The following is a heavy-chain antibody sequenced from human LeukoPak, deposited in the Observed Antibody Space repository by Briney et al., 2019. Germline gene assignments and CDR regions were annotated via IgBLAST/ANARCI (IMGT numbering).Heavy chain of an antibody. J-gene: IGHJ5*02. CDR2: ITGSGENP. CDR1: GFTFSSYA. Sequence: AGGSLRLSCAASGFTFSSYAMTWVRQAPGKGLEWVSSITGSGENPYYADFVKGRSTIPRDNSKNTLYLQMNGLRAENTGVHYCARGHHDPWGQGTLVTVSS. CDR3: ARGHHDP. V-gene: IGHV3-23*01.